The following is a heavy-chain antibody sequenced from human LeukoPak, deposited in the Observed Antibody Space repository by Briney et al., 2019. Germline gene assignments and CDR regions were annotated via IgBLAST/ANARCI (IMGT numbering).Heavy chain of an antibody. J-gene: IGHJ3*02. CDR1: GFTFSSYA. CDR3: ARDARIVVVADTKVEHAFDI. V-gene: IGHV3-30-3*01. D-gene: IGHD2-15*01. Sequence: GGSLRLPCAASGFTFSSYAMHWVRQAPGKGLEWVAVISYEGSNKYYTDSVKGRFTISRDNSKNTLYLQMNSLRAEDTAVYYCARDARIVVVADTKVEHAFDIWGQGTMVTVSS. CDR2: ISYEGSNK.